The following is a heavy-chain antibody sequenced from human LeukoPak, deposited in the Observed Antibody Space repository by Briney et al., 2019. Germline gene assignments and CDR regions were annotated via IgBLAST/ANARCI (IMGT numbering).Heavy chain of an antibody. D-gene: IGHD3-9*01. CDR1: GFTFRSYS. V-gene: IGHV3-21*01. CDR3: VRGTEYDILSGKNFGQFYFEY. J-gene: IGHJ4*02. CDR2: ISSSGAYT. Sequence: GGSLRLSCAASGFTFRSYSLNWVRQAPGKGLEWVSSISSSGAYTYYADSVKGRFTISRDNGKDSLYLQMNSLRDEDTAVYYCVRGTEYDILSGKNFGQFYFEYWGQGTLVTVSS.